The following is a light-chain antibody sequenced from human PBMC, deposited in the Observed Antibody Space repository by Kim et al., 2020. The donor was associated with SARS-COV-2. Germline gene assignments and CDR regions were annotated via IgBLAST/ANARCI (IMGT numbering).Light chain of an antibody. Sequence: EIVLTQSPATLSVSPGERATLSCRASQSINYYLGWYQQKPGQAPRLLISDASNRATGIPVRFSGSGSGTDFTLTITSLEPEDFAVYYCQQRSQWPLTFGGGTKVDI. CDR3: QQRSQWPLT. V-gene: IGKV3-11*01. J-gene: IGKJ4*01. CDR1: QSINYY. CDR2: DAS.